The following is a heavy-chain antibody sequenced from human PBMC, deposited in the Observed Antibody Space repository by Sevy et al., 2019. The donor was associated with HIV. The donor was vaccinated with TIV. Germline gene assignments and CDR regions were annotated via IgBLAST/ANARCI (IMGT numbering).Heavy chain of an antibody. J-gene: IGHJ4*02. CDR1: GFTFSSYA. CDR2: ISYDGSNK. D-gene: IGHD4-17*01. CDR3: ATDRYGDYAGTFDY. V-gene: IGHV3-30-3*01. Sequence: GGSLRLSCAASGFTFSSYAMHWVRQAPGKGLEWVAVISYDGSNKYYADSVKGRFTISRDISKNTLYLQMNSLRAEDTAVYYCATDRYGDYAGTFDYWGQGTLVTVSS.